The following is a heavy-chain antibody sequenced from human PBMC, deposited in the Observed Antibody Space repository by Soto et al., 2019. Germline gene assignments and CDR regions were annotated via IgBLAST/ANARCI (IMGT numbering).Heavy chain of an antibody. J-gene: IGHJ4*02. Sequence: SETLSLTCTVSGGSVSSGSYYWSWIRQPPGKGLEWIGYIYYSGSTNYNPSLKSRVTISVDTSKNQFSLKLSSVTAADTAVYYCATSGGPLLWFGEFDYWGQGTLVTVSS. V-gene: IGHV4-61*01. CDR1: GGSVSSGSYY. D-gene: IGHD3-10*01. CDR2: IYYSGST. CDR3: ATSGGPLLWFGEFDY.